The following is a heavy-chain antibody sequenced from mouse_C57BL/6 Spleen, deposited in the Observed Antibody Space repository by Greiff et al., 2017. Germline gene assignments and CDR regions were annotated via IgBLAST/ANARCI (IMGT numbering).Heavy chain of an antibody. CDR1: GFNIKDYY. J-gene: IGHJ4*01. D-gene: IGHD2-3*01. CDR2: IDPEDGET. Sequence: VQLKESGAELVRPGASVKLSCTASGFNIKDYYMHWVKQRTEQGLEWIGRIDPEDGETKYAPKFQGKATITADTSSNTAYLQLSSLTSEDTAVYYCRYDGYYNKDAMDYWGQGTSVTVSS. CDR3: RYDGYYNKDAMDY. V-gene: IGHV14-2*01.